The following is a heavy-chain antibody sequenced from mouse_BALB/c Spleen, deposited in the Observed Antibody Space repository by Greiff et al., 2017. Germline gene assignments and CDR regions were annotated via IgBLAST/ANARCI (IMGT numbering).Heavy chain of an antibody. V-gene: IGHV2-6-7*01. J-gene: IGHJ4*01. Sequence: QVQLQQSGPGLVAPSQSLSITCTVSGFSLTGYGVNWVRQPPGKGLEWLGMIWGDGSTDYNSALKSRLSISKDNSKSQVFLKMNSLQTDDTARYYCVRRGNYPYAMDYWGQGTSVTVSS. D-gene: IGHD2-1*01. CDR1: GFSLTGYG. CDR3: VRRGNYPYAMDY. CDR2: IWGDGST.